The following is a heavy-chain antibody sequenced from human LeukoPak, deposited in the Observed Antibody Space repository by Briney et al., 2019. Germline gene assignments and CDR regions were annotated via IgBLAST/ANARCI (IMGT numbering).Heavy chain of an antibody. CDR3: ARVVGATTPNYYYGMDV. V-gene: IGHV1-8*01. Sequence: ASVKVSCKASGYTFTSYDINWVRQATGQGLEWMGWMNPNSGNTGHAQKFQGRVTMTRNTSISTAYMELRSLRSDDTAVYYCARVVGATTPNYYYGMDVWGQGTTVTVSS. CDR1: GYTFTSYD. J-gene: IGHJ6*02. D-gene: IGHD1-26*01. CDR2: MNPNSGNT.